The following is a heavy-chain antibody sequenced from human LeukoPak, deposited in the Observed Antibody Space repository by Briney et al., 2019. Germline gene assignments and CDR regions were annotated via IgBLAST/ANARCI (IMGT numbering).Heavy chain of an antibody. CDR2: IRYDGSNK. CDR1: GFTFSSYA. CDR3: AKDTHYYDSSGYYLALDY. J-gene: IGHJ4*02. Sequence: GGSLRLSCAASGFTFSSYAMHWVRQAPGKGLEWVAFIRYDGSNKYYADSVKGRFTISRDNSKNTLYLQMNSLRAEDTAVYYCAKDTHYYDSSGYYLALDYWGQGTLVTVSS. D-gene: IGHD3-22*01. V-gene: IGHV3-30*02.